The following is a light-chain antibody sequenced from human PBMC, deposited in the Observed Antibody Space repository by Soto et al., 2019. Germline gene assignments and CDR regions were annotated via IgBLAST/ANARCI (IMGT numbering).Light chain of an antibody. CDR2: GAS. CDR3: QQYGSAPLT. J-gene: IGKJ4*01. CDR1: QSVSSSY. V-gene: IGKV3-20*01. Sequence: EIVLTQSPGTLSLSPGERATLSCRASQSVSSSYLAWYQQKPGQAPRLLIYGASSRATGIPDMFSGSGSGTDFTVTISRLEPEDFAVYYCQQYGSAPLTFGGGTKVEIK.